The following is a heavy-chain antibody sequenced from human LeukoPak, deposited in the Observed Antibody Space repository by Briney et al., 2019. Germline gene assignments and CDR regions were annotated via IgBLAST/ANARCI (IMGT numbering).Heavy chain of an antibody. J-gene: IGHJ3*02. D-gene: IGHD3-22*01. CDR1: GDSVSSNSAA. Sequence: QTLSLTCAISGDSVSSNSAAWNWIRQSPSRGLEWLGRTYYRSKWYNDYAVSVKSRITINPDTSKNQFSLQLNSVTPEDTAVYDCARYYDSSGYWFAEAFDNWGQGTMVTVSS. V-gene: IGHV6-1*01. CDR3: ARYYDSSGYWFAEAFDN. CDR2: TYYRSKWYN.